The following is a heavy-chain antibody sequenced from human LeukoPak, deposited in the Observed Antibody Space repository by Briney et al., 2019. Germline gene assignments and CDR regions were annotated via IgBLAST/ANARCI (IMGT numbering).Heavy chain of an antibody. CDR1: GDSMSSYW. CDR3: AGGYHDGRAYGVY. Sequence: SETLSLTCTVSGDSMSSYWWSWIRQPPGKGLEWIGFIHFSGSTNYNPSLKSRVTISVDTSKNQFSLKVNSVTAADTAVYYCAGGYHDGRAYGVYWGQGTLVTVTS. CDR2: IHFSGST. D-gene: IGHD3-22*01. V-gene: IGHV4-59*08. J-gene: IGHJ4*02.